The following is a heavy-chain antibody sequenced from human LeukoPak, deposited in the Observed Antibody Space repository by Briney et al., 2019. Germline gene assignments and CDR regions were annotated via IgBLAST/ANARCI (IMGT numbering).Heavy chain of an antibody. CDR3: ARDRNSSPAD. CDR1: GFTFSMYW. CDR2: INGDGSNT. D-gene: IGHD4-11*01. Sequence: GGSLRLSCAASGFTFSMYWMYWVRQAPGKRLVWVSRINGDGSNTGYADSVRGRFTVSRDNARNTLYLQVNSLRGEDTALYYCARDRNSSPADWGQGTLVTVSS. V-gene: IGHV3-74*01. J-gene: IGHJ4*02.